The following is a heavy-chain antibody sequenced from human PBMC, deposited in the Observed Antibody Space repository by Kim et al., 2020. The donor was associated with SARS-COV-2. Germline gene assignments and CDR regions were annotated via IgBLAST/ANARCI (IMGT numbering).Heavy chain of an antibody. V-gene: IGHV4-4*07. D-gene: IGHD3-9*01. Sequence: YNPSLKRRVTMSVDTSMNQFSLRLTSVTPADTAVYYCARGGFSTLFPFDLWGQGALVTVSS. CDR3: ARGGFSTLFPFDL. J-gene: IGHJ4*02.